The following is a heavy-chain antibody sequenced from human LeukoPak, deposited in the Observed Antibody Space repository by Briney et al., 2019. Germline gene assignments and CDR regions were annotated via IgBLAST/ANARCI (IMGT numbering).Heavy chain of an antibody. Sequence: GGSLRLSCAASGFTFSSYTMTWVRQAPGRGLEWVSVIYSGDSTYYADSVKGRFTIFRDNSENTLYLQMNSLRAEDTALYYCARGPYSWNYPRGPLDYWGQGTLVTVSS. J-gene: IGHJ4*02. CDR3: ARGPYSWNYPRGPLDY. D-gene: IGHD1-7*01. CDR1: GFTFSSYT. CDR2: IYSGDST. V-gene: IGHV3-66*01.